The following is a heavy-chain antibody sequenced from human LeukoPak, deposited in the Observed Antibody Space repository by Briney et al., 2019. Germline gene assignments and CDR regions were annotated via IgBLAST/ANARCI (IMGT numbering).Heavy chain of an antibody. CDR1: GFTFSSYA. CDR3: ARGRYYDILTGYSFPPDVGTVDY. Sequence: PGGSLRLSCAASGFTFSSYAMHWVRQAPGKGLEWVAVVSYDGSNKYYADSVKGRFTISRDNSKNTLYLQMNSLRAEDTAVYYCARGRYYDILTGYSFPPDVGTVDYWGQGTLVTVSS. CDR2: VSYDGSNK. D-gene: IGHD3-9*01. J-gene: IGHJ4*02. V-gene: IGHV3-30*04.